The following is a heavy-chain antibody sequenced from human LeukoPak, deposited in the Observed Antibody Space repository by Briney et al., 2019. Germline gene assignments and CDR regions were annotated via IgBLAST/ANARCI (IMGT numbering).Heavy chain of an antibody. J-gene: IGHJ6*02. Sequence: SETLSLTCTVSGGSISSSSYYWGWIRQPPGKGLEWIGSIYYSGSTYYNPSLKSRVTISVDTSKNQFSLKLSSVTAADTAVYYCARLPEWDGMDVWGQGTTVTVS. V-gene: IGHV4-39*01. CDR1: GGSISSSSYY. CDR2: IYYSGST. CDR3: ARLPEWDGMDV. D-gene: IGHD1-26*01.